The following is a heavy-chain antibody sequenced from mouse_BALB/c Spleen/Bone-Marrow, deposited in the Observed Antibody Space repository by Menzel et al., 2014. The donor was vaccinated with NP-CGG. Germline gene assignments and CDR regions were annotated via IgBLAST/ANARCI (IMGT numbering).Heavy chain of an antibody. CDR1: GFTFTDYY. V-gene: IGHV7-3*02. CDR2: IRNKANGYTT. J-gene: IGHJ4*01. CDR3: ARYDGYSDNAMDY. Sequence: EVKLMESGGGLVQPGSSLRLSCATSGFTFTDYYMNWVRQPPGKALEWLGFIRNKANGYTTEFSASVKGRSTISRDNSQSILYLQMNTLRAEDSATYYCARYDGYSDNAMDYWGQGTSVTVSS. D-gene: IGHD2-3*01.